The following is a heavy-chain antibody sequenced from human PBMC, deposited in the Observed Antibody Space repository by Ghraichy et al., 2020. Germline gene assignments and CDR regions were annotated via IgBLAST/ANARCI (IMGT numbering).Heavy chain of an antibody. Sequence: GSLRLSCAASGFTFSDYYMSWIRQAPGKGLEWVSYISSSGSTIYYADSVKGRFTISRDNAKNSLYLQMNSLRAEDTAVYYCARWLQFDHYFDYWGQGTLVTVSS. D-gene: IGHD5-24*01. J-gene: IGHJ4*02. CDR3: ARWLQFDHYFDY. CDR2: ISSSGSTI. CDR1: GFTFSDYY. V-gene: IGHV3-11*01.